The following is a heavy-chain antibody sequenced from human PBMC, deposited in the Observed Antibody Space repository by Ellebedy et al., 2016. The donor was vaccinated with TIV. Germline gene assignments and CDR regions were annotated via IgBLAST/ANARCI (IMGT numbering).Heavy chain of an antibody. CDR1: GFSFSRHW. CDR2: INGDGGFT. D-gene: IGHD6-19*01. V-gene: IGHV3-74*01. CDR3: ARVGSHSSGTVGYFDL. Sequence: GESLKLSCAASGFSFSRHWMHWIRQAPGKGLVWISRINGDGGFTSHADFVKGRFNISRDNAKNTLYLQMNSLRAEDTAVYYCARVGSHSSGTVGYFDLWGRGTLVTVSS. J-gene: IGHJ2*01.